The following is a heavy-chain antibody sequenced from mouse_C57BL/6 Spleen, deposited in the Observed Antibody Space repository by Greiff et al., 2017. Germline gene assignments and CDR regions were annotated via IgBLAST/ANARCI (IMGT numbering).Heavy chain of an antibody. CDR1: GYAFSSSW. CDR3: ARWVYGCNGGFAY. Sequence: QVQLQQSGPELVKPGASVKISCKASGYAFSSSWMNWVKQRPGKGLEWIGRIYPGDGDTNYNGKFKGKATLTADKSSSTAYMQLRSLTSEDSAVYFCARWVYGCNGGFAYWGQGTLVTVSA. V-gene: IGHV1-82*01. J-gene: IGHJ3*01. CDR2: IYPGDGDT. D-gene: IGHD2-2*01.